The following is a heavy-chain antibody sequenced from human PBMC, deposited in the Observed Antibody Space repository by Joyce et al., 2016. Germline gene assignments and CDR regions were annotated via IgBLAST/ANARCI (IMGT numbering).Heavy chain of an antibody. V-gene: IGHV3-30*18. D-gene: IGHD6-25*01. Sequence: QVQLVESGGGVVQPGRSLRLSCAASGLTLSNYGVHWVRQAPGKGLEWVAVISYDRIYKYYADSVKGRFTISRDKSKNTVFLEMNSLRTEDTAVYYCAKILTATYSSGWFLDYWGQGTLVTVSS. CDR1: GLTLSNYG. J-gene: IGHJ4*02. CDR3: AKILTATYSSGWFLDY. CDR2: ISYDRIYK.